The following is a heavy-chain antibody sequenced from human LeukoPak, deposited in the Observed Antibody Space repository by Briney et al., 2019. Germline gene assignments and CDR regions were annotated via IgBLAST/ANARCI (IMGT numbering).Heavy chain of an antibody. J-gene: IGHJ4*02. CDR1: GYTLTGYY. CDR3: ARDTYYYDSSGYPADY. D-gene: IGHD3-22*01. CDR2: INPNNGDT. V-gene: IGHV1-18*04. Sequence: GASVKVSCKASGYTLTGYYIHWVRQAPGQGLEWMGWINPNNGDTNYAQKLQGRVTMTTDTSTSTAYMELRSLRSDDTAVYYCARDTYYYDSSGYPADYWGQGTLVTVSS.